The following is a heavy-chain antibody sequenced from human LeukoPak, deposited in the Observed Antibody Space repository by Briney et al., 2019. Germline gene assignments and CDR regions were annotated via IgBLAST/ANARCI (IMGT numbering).Heavy chain of an antibody. CDR1: GYTFTSYA. Sequence: ASVKVSCKASGYTFTSYAMHWVRQAPGQRLEWMGWINAGNGNTKYSQEFQGRVTITRDTSASTAYMELSSLRSEDMAVYYCARDYAADYYYMDVWGKGTTVTISS. CDR2: INAGNGNT. CDR3: ARDYAADYYYMDV. V-gene: IGHV1-3*03. D-gene: IGHD3-16*01. J-gene: IGHJ6*03.